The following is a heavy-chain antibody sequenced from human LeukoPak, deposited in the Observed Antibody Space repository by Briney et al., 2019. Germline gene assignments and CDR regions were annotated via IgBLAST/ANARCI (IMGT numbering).Heavy chain of an antibody. CDR2: ISSSSSYI. V-gene: IGHV3-21*01. Sequence: GGSLRLSCAASGFTFSSYSMNWVRQAPGKGLEWVSSISSSSSYIYYADSVKGRFTISRDNAKNSLHLQMNSLRAEDTAVYYCARGPDGYKYGSDYWGQGTLVTVSS. D-gene: IGHD5-24*01. CDR1: GFTFSSYS. CDR3: ARGPDGYKYGSDY. J-gene: IGHJ4*02.